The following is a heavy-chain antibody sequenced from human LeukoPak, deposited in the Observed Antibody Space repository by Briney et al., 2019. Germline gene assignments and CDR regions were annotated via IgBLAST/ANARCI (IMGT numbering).Heavy chain of an antibody. V-gene: IGHV1-2*02. CDR3: AKAIAVVQLNWFDP. CDR2: INPNSGGT. J-gene: IGHJ5*02. Sequence: ASVKVSCKASGYTFTGYYMHWVRQAPGQGFEWMGWINPNSGGTNYAQKFQGRVTMTRDTSISTAYMELSRLRSDDTAVYYCAKAIAVVQLNWFDPWGQGTLVTVSS. CDR1: GYTFTGYY. D-gene: IGHD2-2*01.